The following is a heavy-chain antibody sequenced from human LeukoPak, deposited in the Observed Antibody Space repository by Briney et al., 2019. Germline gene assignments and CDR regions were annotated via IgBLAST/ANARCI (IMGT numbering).Heavy chain of an antibody. CDR1: GYTFTGYY. Sequence: ASVKVSCKASGYTFTGYYMHWVRQAPGQGLEWMGWTNPNSGGTNYAQKFQGWVTMTRDTSISTAYMELSRLRSDDTAVYYCARVNSGYDGSLDYWGQGTLVTVSS. J-gene: IGHJ4*02. CDR2: TNPNSGGT. V-gene: IGHV1-2*04. CDR3: ARVNSGYDGSLDY. D-gene: IGHD5-12*01.